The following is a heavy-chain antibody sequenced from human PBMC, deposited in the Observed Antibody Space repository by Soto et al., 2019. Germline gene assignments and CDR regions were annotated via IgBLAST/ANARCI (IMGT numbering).Heavy chain of an antibody. V-gene: IGHV4-4*07. Sequence: SETLSLTCTVSGGSTSGYYWSWVRQPAGKGLEWVGRIYSDGTTNYSPSLKSRVTMSLDTSKGQFSLHLNSVTAADTAVYYCSRVGCSNSKCYTRGMDVWGQGTTVTVSS. CDR2: IYSDGTT. CDR3: SRVGCSNSKCYTRGMDV. J-gene: IGHJ6*02. CDR1: GGSTSGYY. D-gene: IGHD2-2*01.